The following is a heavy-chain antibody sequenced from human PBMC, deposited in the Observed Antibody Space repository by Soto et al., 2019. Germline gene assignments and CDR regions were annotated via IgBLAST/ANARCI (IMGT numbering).Heavy chain of an antibody. CDR3: ASGIGITFGGVTREFDY. CDR2: SILLLGTP. CDR1: GGTFSSSA. Sequence: QVQLVQSGAEVKKPGSSVKVSCKASGGTFSSSAFSWVRQAPGQGLEWMGRSILLLGTPNCAQRFQGRGTIIADESTNADYMEMRSLTSEDTAVYYCASGIGITFGGVTREFDYWGQGTLVTVSS. J-gene: IGHJ4*02. V-gene: IGHV1-69*01. D-gene: IGHD3-16*01.